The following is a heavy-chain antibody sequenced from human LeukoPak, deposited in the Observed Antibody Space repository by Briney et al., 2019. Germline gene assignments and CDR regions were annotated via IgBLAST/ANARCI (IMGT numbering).Heavy chain of an antibody. D-gene: IGHD6-13*01. CDR1: GFTFSNYA. CDR2: ISSGGTTI. J-gene: IGHJ4*02. V-gene: IGHV3-48*03. Sequence: PGGSLRLSCAASGFTFSNYALNWVRQAPGKGLEWVSYISSGGTTIYYADSVKGRFTFSRDNAKNSLYLQMNSLRAEDTAVYYCARSGSSWYYFDHWGQGTLVTVSS. CDR3: ARSGSSWYYFDH.